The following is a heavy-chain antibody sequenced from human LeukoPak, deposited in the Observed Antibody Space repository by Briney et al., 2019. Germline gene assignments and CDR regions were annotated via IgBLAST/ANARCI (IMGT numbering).Heavy chain of an antibody. D-gene: IGHD7-27*01. CDR1: GFTLSNYD. CDR3: AKKLPGASYYFDF. J-gene: IGHJ4*02. Sequence: GGSLRLSCIASGFTLSNYDMTWVRQTPGKGLEYVSSIGSGGYTFYAGSVKGRFSISRDISQNTVYLQMNSLRAEDTAMYFCAKKLPGASYYFDFWGQGTLVTVSP. V-gene: IGHV3-23*01. CDR2: IGSGGYT.